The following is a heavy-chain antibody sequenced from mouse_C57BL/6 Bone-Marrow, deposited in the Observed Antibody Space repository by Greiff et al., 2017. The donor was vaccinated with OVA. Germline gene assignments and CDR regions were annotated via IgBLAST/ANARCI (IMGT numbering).Heavy chain of an antibody. CDR3: ARNYGPYYYAMYY. J-gene: IGHJ4*01. V-gene: IGHV1-81*01. D-gene: IGHD1-1*01. Sequence: QVQLQQSGAELARPGASVKLSCKASGYTFTSYGISWVKQRTGQGLEWIGEIYPRSGNTYYNEKFKGKATLTADKSSSTAYMELRSLTSEDSAVYFCARNYGPYYYAMYYWGQGTSVTVSS. CDR1: GYTFTSYG. CDR2: IYPRSGNT.